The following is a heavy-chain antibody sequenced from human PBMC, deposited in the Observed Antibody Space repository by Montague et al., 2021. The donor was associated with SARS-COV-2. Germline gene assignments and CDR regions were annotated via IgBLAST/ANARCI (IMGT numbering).Heavy chain of an antibody. D-gene: IGHD3-16*01. Sequence: SETLSLTCTVSGGSLTSYYWNWIRQSPGKGLEWIGHIYFRGSTNYNPSLRSRVTISADTSRNQFSLKLDSVTAADTAADYCARFHAAGGVIYNWFDTWGQGALVTVSS. CDR3: ARFHAAGGVIYNWFDT. J-gene: IGHJ5*02. V-gene: IGHV4-59*08. CDR1: GGSLTSYY. CDR2: IYFRGST.